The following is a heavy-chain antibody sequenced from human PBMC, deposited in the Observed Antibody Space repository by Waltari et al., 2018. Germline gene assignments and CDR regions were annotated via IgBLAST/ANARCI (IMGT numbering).Heavy chain of an antibody. V-gene: IGHV3-30*02. CDR1: GFTFSIFG. CDR3: AREDIVSATQWRGNQYRGNCGYDL. D-gene: IGHD5-12*01. CDR2: TRFDGINK. J-gene: IGHJ4*01. Sequence: GTVVQPGDSLRLSCQSSGFTFSIFGMHWVRQAPGKGLEWVAFTRFDGINKHYADSVRGRFTISRDNSKNTLYLEMNNLRTEDAAVYYCAREDIVSATQWRGNQYRGNCGYDLWGQGTLVSVSS.